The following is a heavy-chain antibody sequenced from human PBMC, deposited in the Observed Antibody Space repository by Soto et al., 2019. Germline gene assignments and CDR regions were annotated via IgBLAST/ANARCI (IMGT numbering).Heavy chain of an antibody. Sequence: VKVSCKTSGFMFTSSAVQWVRQARGQRLEWIGWLVVGSGNTHYAQHFQERVTLTRDMSVSTAYLQWRSLEATDSAIYYCARYSGSYWHYLDFWGQGTLVTVS. CDR2: LVVGSGNT. J-gene: IGHJ1*01. V-gene: IGHV1-58*01. D-gene: IGHD1-26*01. CDR1: GFMFTSSA. CDR3: ARYSGSYWHYLDF.